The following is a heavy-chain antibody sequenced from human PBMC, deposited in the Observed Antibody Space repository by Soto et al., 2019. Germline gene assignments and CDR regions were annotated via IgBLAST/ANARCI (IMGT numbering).Heavy chain of an antibody. D-gene: IGHD3-16*01. Sequence: ESGGGVVQPGRSLRLSCAASGFPFSSYGMHWVRQAPGKGLEWVAVISYDGSNKYYADSVKGRFTISRDNSKNTLYLQMNSLRAEDTAVYYCANHHLRDDYLGQGTLVTVSS. CDR3: ANHHLRDDY. V-gene: IGHV3-30*18. CDR2: ISYDGSNK. CDR1: GFPFSSYG. J-gene: IGHJ4*02.